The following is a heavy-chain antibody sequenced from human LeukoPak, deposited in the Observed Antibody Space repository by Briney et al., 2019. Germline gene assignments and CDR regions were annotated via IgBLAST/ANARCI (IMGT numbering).Heavy chain of an antibody. CDR1: GDSMSNYY. CDR2: IYTSGST. D-gene: IGHD3-9*01. J-gene: IGHJ4*02. Sequence: PSETLSLTCIVSGDSMSNYYWSWIRQSAGKGLEWIGRIYTSGSTNYNPSLKSRVTMSVDTSKNQFSLKLSSVTAADTAVYYCARETLSYILTGYYPLYFDYWGQGTLVTVSS. V-gene: IGHV4-4*07. CDR3: ARETLSYILTGYYPLYFDY.